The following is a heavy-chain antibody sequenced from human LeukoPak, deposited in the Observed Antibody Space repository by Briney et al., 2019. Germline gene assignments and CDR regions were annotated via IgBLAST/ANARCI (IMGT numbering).Heavy chain of an antibody. Sequence: PSETLSLTCTVSGGSISSSSYYWGWIRQPPGKGLEWIGSIYYSGSTYYNPSLKSRVTISVDTSKNQFSLKLSSVTAADTAVYYCARCPYYDFPSYYYYYMDVWGKGTTVTVSS. V-gene: IGHV4-39*07. CDR2: IYYSGST. CDR3: ARCPYYDFPSYYYYYMDV. J-gene: IGHJ6*03. D-gene: IGHD3-3*01. CDR1: GGSISSSSYY.